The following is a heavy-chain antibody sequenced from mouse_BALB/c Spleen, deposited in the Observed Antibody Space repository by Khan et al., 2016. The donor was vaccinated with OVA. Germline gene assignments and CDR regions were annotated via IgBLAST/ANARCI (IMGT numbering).Heavy chain of an antibody. CDR1: GFTFSSYS. J-gene: IGHJ3*01. Sequence: EVELVESGGDLVKPGGSLKLSCAASGFTFSSYSMSWVRQTPDKRLEWVASISSGGDYTYYPDSVKGRVTISRDNAKNTLYLQMSDLKSEDTAMDYCANHLTGLFAYWGQGTLVTVSA. V-gene: IGHV5-6*01. CDR2: ISSGGDYT. D-gene: IGHD4-1*01. CDR3: ANHLTGLFAY.